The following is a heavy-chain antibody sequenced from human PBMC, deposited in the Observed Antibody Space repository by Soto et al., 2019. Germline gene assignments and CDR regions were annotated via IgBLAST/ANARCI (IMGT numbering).Heavy chain of an antibody. CDR2: IWYDGSNK. Sequence: QVQLVESGGGVVQPGRSLRLSCAASGFTFSSYGMHWVRQAPGKGLEWVAVIWYDGSNKYYADSVKGRFTISRDNSKNTLYLQMNSLRAEDTAVYYCARYGVCSSTSCRHYYYYGMDVWGQGTTVTVSS. CDR1: GFTFSSYG. J-gene: IGHJ6*02. CDR3: ARYGVCSSTSCRHYYYYGMDV. V-gene: IGHV3-33*01. D-gene: IGHD2-2*01.